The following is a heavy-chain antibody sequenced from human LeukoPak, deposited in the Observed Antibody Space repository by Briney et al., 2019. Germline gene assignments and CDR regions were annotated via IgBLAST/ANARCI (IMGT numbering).Heavy chain of an antibody. CDR3: ATPVGGVWSFDY. V-gene: IGHV3-7*01. Sequence: GGSLRLSYAASGFTFSNYWMTWVRQAPGKGLDGVANIKQDESEKYYVDSVKGRFTVSRDNSKNSVYLQMTSLRAEDTAMYYCATPVGGVWSFDYWGQGTLVTVSS. D-gene: IGHD2-15*01. CDR2: IKQDESEK. CDR1: GFTFSNYW. J-gene: IGHJ4*02.